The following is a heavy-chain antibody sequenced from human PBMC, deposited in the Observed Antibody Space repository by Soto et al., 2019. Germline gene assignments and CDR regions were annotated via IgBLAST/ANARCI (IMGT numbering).Heavy chain of an antibody. Sequence: GGSLRLSCAASGFTFSSYSMNWVRQAPGKGLEWVSSISSSSSYIYYADSVKGRFTISRDNAKNSLYLQMNSLRAEDTAVYYCARDVRGITMVRGEDNYWGQGTLVTVSS. CDR2: ISSSSSYI. CDR1: GFTFSSYS. CDR3: ARDVRGITMVRGEDNY. J-gene: IGHJ4*02. D-gene: IGHD3-10*01. V-gene: IGHV3-21*01.